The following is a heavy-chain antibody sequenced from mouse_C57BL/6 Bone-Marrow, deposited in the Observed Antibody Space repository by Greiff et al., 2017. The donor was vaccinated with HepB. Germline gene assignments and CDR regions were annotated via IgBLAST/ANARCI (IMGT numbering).Heavy chain of an antibody. Sequence: EVHLVESGGGLVQPGGSMKLSCVASGFTFSNYWMNWVRQSPEKGLEWVVQIRLKSDNYATHYAESGKGRFTISRDDSKSSVYLQMNNLRAEDTGIYYCTGIWLRRRTWFAYWGQGTLVTVSA. CDR1: GFTFSNYW. CDR3: TGIWLRRRTWFAY. CDR2: IRLKSDNYAT. D-gene: IGHD2-2*01. V-gene: IGHV6-3*01. J-gene: IGHJ3*01.